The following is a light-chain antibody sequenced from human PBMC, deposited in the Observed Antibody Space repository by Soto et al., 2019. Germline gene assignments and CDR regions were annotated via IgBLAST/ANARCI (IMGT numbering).Light chain of an antibody. Sequence: EVVMTQSPATLSVSPGERATLSCRASENINNRLAWYQQTPGQAPRLLIYGASTRATGIPDRFRGSGSGTEFTLTICSLQSEDFAVYYCQQYSDWPPGTFGQGTKVEIK. V-gene: IGKV3-15*01. CDR2: GAS. J-gene: IGKJ1*01. CDR1: ENINNR. CDR3: QQYSDWPPGT.